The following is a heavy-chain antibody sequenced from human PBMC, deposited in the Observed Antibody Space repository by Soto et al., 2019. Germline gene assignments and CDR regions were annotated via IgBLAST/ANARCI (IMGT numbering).Heavy chain of an antibody. J-gene: IGHJ4*02. CDR1: AGSISGFY. D-gene: IGHD5-18*01. CDR3: ARTVTAMAPLGY. V-gene: IGHV4-59*01. Sequence: TLSLTCTVAAGSISGFYWGWIRQPPGKGLEWIGYIYYSGSTNYNPSLKSRVTISVDTSKNQFSLKLSSVTAADTAVYYCARTVTAMAPLGYWGQGTLVTVSS. CDR2: IYYSGST.